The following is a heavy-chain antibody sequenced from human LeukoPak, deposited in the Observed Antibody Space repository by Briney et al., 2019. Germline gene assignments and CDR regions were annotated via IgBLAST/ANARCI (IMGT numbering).Heavy chain of an antibody. J-gene: IGHJ4*02. V-gene: IGHV3-23*01. CDR3: AKDIRRGYNYGYDQFAY. D-gene: IGHD5-18*01. CDR2: ISGSGGTT. CDR1: GISFSSYG. Sequence: GGSLRLSCAASGISFSSYGMNWVRQAPGKGLEWVAAISGSGGTTYYADSVKGRFTISRDNSKNTLYLQMNSLRTEDTAVYYCAKDIRRGYNYGYDQFAYWGQGTLVTVSS.